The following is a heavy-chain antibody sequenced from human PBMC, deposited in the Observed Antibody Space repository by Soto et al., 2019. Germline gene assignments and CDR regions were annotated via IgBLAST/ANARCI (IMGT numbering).Heavy chain of an antibody. V-gene: IGHV3-9*01. Sequence: SLRLSFAASGFTFDDDAMHWVRQAPGKGLEWVSGISWNSGSIGYADSVKGRFTISRDNAKNSLYLQMNSLRAEDTALYYSAKVVYGVHLGNCGGGSCSFYWGGRGTL. J-gene: IGHJ4*02. D-gene: IGHD2-15*01. CDR2: ISWNSGSI. CDR1: GFTFDDDA. CDR3: AKVVYGVHLGNCGGGSCSFYW.